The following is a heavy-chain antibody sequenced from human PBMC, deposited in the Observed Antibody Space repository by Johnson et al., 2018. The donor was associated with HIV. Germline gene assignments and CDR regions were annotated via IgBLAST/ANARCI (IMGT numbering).Heavy chain of an antibody. CDR1: GFTFSSYW. V-gene: IGHV3-7*04. D-gene: IGHD5-18*01. J-gene: IGHJ3*02. Sequence: EVQLVESGGGVVQPGRSLRLSCAASGFTFSSYWMSWVRQAPGKGLEWVANIKQDGSEKYYVDSVKGRFTISRDNAKNSLYLQMNSLRAEDTAVYYCAKEQPARAFDIWGQGTMVTVSS. CDR3: AKEQPARAFDI. CDR2: IKQDGSEK.